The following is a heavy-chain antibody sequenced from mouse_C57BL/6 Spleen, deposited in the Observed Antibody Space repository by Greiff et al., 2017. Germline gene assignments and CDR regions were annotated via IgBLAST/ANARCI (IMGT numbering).Heavy chain of an antibody. Sequence: VKLMESGPGLVAPSQSLSITCTVSGFSLTSYGVHWVRQPPGKGLEWLVVIWSDGSTTYNPALKSRLSISKDNSKSQVFLKMTSLQTDDTAMYYCARHDYDYDGRWHYYAMDYWGQGTSVTVSS. CDR1: GFSLTSYG. CDR3: ARHDYDYDGRWHYYAMDY. J-gene: IGHJ4*01. D-gene: IGHD2-4*01. V-gene: IGHV2-6-1*01. CDR2: IWSDGST.